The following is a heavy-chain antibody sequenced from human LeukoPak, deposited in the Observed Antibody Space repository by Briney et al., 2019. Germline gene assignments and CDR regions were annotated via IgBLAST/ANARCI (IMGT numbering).Heavy chain of an antibody. J-gene: IGHJ3*02. CDR2: INPSGGST. CDR1: GYTFTSYY. V-gene: IGHV1-46*01. CDR3: ARDGPYYYDSSGSDAFDI. Sequence: ASVKVSCKASGYTFTSYYMHWVRQAPGQGLEWMGIINPSGGSTSYAQKFQGRVTMTRDMSTSTVYMELSSLRSEDTAVYYCARDGPYYYDSSGSDAFDIWGQGTMVTVSS. D-gene: IGHD3-22*01.